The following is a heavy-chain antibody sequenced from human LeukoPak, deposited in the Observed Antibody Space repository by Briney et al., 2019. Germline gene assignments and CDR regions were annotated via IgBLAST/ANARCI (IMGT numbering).Heavy chain of an antibody. CDR3: ARAGWIITSGIDY. J-gene: IGHJ4*02. D-gene: IGHD3-10*01. CDR1: GYSISRGYY. Sequence: SSETLSLTCGVSGYSISRGYYWAWLRQPPGKGLEWIGTIYHIGSTYYTPSLGSRVTISVDTSKNEFSLNLKSVTAADTAVYYCARAGWIITSGIDYWGQGALVTVSS. V-gene: IGHV4-38-2*01. CDR2: IYHIGST.